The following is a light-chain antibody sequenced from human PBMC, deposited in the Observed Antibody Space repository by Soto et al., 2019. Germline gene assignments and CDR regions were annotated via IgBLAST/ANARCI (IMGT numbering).Light chain of an antibody. Sequence: DIQLTQSPSFLSASVGDRVTITCRASQGISNFLAWYQQKAGKAPKLLIHTASTLQGGVPSRFSGSGSGTEFTLTISSLQPEDFATYYCQHRHSYPITFGQGTRLEIK. CDR1: QGISNF. V-gene: IGKV1-9*01. J-gene: IGKJ5*01. CDR2: TAS. CDR3: QHRHSYPIT.